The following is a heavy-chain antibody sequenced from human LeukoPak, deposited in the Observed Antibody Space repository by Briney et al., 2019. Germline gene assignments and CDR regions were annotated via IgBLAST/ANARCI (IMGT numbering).Heavy chain of an antibody. CDR2: IASDGSST. D-gene: IGHD6-19*01. J-gene: IGHJ1*01. CDR3: ARAYKDRSLAGKKEFFQH. V-gene: IGHV3-74*01. Sequence: GGSLRLSCAASGFTFSSYWMNWVRQAPGKGLVWVSRIASDGSSTTYADSVKGRFTISRDNANNFLYLQMNSLRAEDTALYYCARAYKDRSLAGKKEFFQHWGQGTLVTVSS. CDR1: GFTFSSYW.